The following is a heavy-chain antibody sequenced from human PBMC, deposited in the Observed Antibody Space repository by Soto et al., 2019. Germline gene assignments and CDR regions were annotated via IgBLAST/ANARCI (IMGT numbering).Heavy chain of an antibody. CDR3: VKSLAWDDILIGLSFDY. J-gene: IGHJ4*02. V-gene: IGHV3-9*01. CDR1: GFTFDKYA. CDR2: ISSNSVNI. D-gene: IGHD3-9*01. Sequence: EVQLVEFGGGLVQPGRSLRLSCAASGFTFDKYAMHWVRQAPGKGLEWVASISSNSVNIVYADSVKGRFTISRDNAKSSLFLQMTSLRAEDTALYYCVKSLAWDDILIGLSFDYWGQGTLVTVSS.